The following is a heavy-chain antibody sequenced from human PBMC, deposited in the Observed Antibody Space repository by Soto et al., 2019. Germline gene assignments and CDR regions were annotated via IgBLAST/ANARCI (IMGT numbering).Heavy chain of an antibody. CDR1: GGTFSSYA. V-gene: IGHV1-69*13. CDR2: IIPIFGTA. D-gene: IGHD3-22*01. J-gene: IGHJ5*02. Sequence: GASVKVSCKASGGTFSSYAISWVRQAPGQGLEWMGGIIPIFGTANYAQKFQGRVTITADESTSTAYMELSSLRSEDTAVYYCASLTRSGYYSNWFYPWGQGTLVPVSS. CDR3: ASLTRSGYYSNWFYP.